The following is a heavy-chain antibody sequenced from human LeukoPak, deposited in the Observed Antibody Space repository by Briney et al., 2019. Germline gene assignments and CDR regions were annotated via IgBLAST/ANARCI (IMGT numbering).Heavy chain of an antibody. CDR3: AKDPGGLWLLKTANYYFDY. CDR1: GFTFSSYA. V-gene: IGHV3-23*01. CDR2: ISGSGGST. D-gene: IGHD5-18*01. J-gene: IGHJ4*02. Sequence: PGVSLRLSCAASGFTFSSYAMSWVRQAPGKGLEWVSAISGSGGSTYYADSVKGRFTISRDNSKNTLYLQMNSLRAEDTAVYYCAKDPGGLWLLKTANYYFDYWGQGTLVTVSS.